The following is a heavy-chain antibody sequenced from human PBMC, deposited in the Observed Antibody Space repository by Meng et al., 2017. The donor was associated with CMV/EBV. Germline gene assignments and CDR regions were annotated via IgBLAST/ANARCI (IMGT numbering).Heavy chain of an antibody. CDR3: ARERTYLRGYSGYDFRYFDY. D-gene: IGHD5-12*01. Sequence: GGSLRLSCTVSGFIFSTYAMHWVRQAPGKGLEWVANIKQDGSEKYYVDSVKGRFTISRDNAKNSLYLQRNSLRAEDTAVYYCARERTYLRGYSGYDFRYFDYWGQGTMVTVSS. CDR1: GFIFSTYA. V-gene: IGHV3-7*01. CDR2: IKQDGSEK. J-gene: IGHJ4*02.